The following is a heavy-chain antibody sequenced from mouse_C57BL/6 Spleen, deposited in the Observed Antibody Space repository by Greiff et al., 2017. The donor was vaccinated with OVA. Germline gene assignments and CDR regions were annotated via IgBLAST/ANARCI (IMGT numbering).Heavy chain of an antibody. Sequence: EVKLMESGPELVKPGASVKIPCKASGYTFTDYNMDWVKQSHGKSLGWIGDINPNNGGTIYNQKFKGKATLTVDKSSSTAYMELRSLTSEDTAVYYCASDSSGSFAYWGQGTLVTVSA. CDR1: GYTFTDYN. CDR2: INPNNGGT. J-gene: IGHJ3*01. V-gene: IGHV1-18*01. D-gene: IGHD3-2*02. CDR3: ASDSSGSFAY.